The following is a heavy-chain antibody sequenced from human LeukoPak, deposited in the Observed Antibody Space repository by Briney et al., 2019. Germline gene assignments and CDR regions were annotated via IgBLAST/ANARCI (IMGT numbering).Heavy chain of an antibody. J-gene: IGHJ4*02. V-gene: IGHV4-39*01. CDR3: ARARTTVTDLWY. CDR1: GGSISSSSYY. Sequence: SETLSLTCTVSGGSISSSSYYWGWIRQPPGKGLEWIGSIYYSGSTYYNPSLKSRVTISVDTSKNQFSLKLSSVTAADTAVYYCARARTTVTDLWYWGQGTLVTVSS. CDR2: IYYSGST. D-gene: IGHD4-17*01.